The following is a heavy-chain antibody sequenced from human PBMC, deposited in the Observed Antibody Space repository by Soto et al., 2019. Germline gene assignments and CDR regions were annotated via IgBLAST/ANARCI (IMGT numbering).Heavy chain of an antibody. Sequence: QVQLVESGGGVVQPGRSLRLSCAASGFMFSSYAMHWVRQAPGKGLEWVAVQTYDGSNKYYADSVKGRFTISRDNSKNTLYLQMNSRRAEDTAVYYCARAGGLLVDYWGQGTLVTVSS. CDR1: GFMFSSYA. V-gene: IGHV3-30-3*01. D-gene: IGHD1-26*01. J-gene: IGHJ4*02. CDR3: ARAGGLLVDY. CDR2: QTYDGSNK.